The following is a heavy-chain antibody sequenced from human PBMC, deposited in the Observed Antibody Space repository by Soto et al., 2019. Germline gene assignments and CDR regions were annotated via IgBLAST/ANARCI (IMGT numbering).Heavy chain of an antibody. CDR1: GYTFTSYG. Sequence: ASVKVSCKASGYTFTSYGISLVRQAPGQGLEWMGWISAYNGNTNYAQKLQGRVTMTTDTSTSTAYMELRSLRSDDTAVYYCARDDDIVVVVAATNAFDIWGQGTMVTVSS. CDR2: ISAYNGNT. D-gene: IGHD2-15*01. CDR3: ARDDDIVVVVAATNAFDI. V-gene: IGHV1-18*01. J-gene: IGHJ3*02.